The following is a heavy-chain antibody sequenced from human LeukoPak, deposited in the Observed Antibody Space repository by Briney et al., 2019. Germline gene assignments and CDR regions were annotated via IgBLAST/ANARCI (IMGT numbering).Heavy chain of an antibody. D-gene: IGHD6-19*01. CDR1: GFTFDDYA. CDR2: ISWNSDRI. V-gene: IGHV3-9*01. Sequence: GGSLRLSCAASGFTFDDYAMHWVRQAPGQGLEWVSGISWNSDRIDYADSVKGRFTISRDNAKKSLYLQMNSLRVEDTAFYYCAKAAGYSSGWYDYWGQGTLVTASS. J-gene: IGHJ4*02. CDR3: AKAAGYSSGWYDY.